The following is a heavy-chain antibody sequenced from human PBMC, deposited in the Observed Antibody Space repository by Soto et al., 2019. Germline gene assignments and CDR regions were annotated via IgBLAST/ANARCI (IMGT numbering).Heavy chain of an antibody. Sequence: ASVKVSCKASGGTFSSYAISWVRQAPGQGLEWMGGIIPIFGTANYAQKFQGRVTITADESTSTAYMELSSLRSEDTAVYYCARARRDGYSHYYYYGMDVWGQGTTVTVSS. V-gene: IGHV1-69*13. CDR3: ARARRDGYSHYYYYGMDV. CDR2: IIPIFGTA. D-gene: IGHD5-18*01. CDR1: GGTFSSYA. J-gene: IGHJ6*02.